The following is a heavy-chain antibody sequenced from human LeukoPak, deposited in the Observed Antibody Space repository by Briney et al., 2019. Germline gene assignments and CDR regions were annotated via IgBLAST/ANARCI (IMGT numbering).Heavy chain of an antibody. J-gene: IGHJ4*02. CDR3: ARDKDTAMVGDLIDY. V-gene: IGHV3-21*01. Sequence: GGSLRLSCAASGFTFSSYSMNWVRQAPGKGLEWVSSISSSSSYIYYADSVKGRFTISRDNAKNSPYLQTNSLRAEDTAVYYCARDKDTAMVGDLIDYWGQGTLVTVSS. CDR2: ISSSSSYI. CDR1: GFTFSSYS. D-gene: IGHD5-18*01.